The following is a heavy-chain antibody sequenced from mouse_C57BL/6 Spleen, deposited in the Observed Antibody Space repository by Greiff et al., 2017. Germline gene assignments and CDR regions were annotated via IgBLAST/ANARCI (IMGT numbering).Heavy chain of an antibody. CDR3: AREVTTGFAY. Sequence: EVQLQQSGPELVKPGASVKISCKASGYTFTDYYMNWVKQSHGKSLEWIGDINPNNGGTSYNQKFKGKATLTVDKSSSTAYMELRSLTSEDSAGYYCAREVTTGFAYWGQGTLVTVSA. CDR2: INPNNGGT. CDR1: GYTFTDYY. D-gene: IGHD2-2*01. J-gene: IGHJ3*01. V-gene: IGHV1-26*01.